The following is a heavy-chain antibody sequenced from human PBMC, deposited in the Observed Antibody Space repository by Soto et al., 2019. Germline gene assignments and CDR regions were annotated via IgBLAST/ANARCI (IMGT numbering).Heavy chain of an antibody. J-gene: IGHJ5*02. CDR2: IYYSGST. Sequence: SETLSLTCTVSGGSISSGGYYWSWIRQHPGKGLEWIGYIYYSGSTYYNPSLKSRVTISVDTSKNQFSLKLSSVTAADTAVYYCARDQGRYSNYEGAWFDPWGQRTLVTVSS. D-gene: IGHD4-4*01. V-gene: IGHV4-31*03. CDR3: ARDQGRYSNYEGAWFDP. CDR1: GGSISSGGYY.